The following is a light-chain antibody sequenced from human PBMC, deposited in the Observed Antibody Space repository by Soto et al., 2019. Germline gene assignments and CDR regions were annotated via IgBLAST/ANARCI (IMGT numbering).Light chain of an antibody. Sequence: QSVLTQPPSVSAAPVQKVTVSCSGRSSNIGNNYVSWYQHLPGTAPKFLIYDNNKRPSGIPDRFSGSKSGTSATLDITGLQTGDEADYYCGTWDSSLSTYVFGTGTKVTVL. CDR2: DNN. J-gene: IGLJ1*01. CDR3: GTWDSSLSTYV. V-gene: IGLV1-51*01. CDR1: SSNIGNNY.